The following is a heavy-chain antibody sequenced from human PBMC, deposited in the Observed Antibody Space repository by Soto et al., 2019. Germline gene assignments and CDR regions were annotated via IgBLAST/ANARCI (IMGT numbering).Heavy chain of an antibody. V-gene: IGHV3-23*01. Sequence: HPGGSLRLSCAASGFTFSSYAMSWVRQAPGKGLEWVSAISGSGGSTYYADSVKGRFTISRDNSKNTLYLQMNSLRAEDTAVYYCAKDRGFASGTNVHYYYGMDVWGQGTTVTVSS. J-gene: IGHJ6*02. CDR3: AKDRGFASGTNVHYYYGMDV. CDR2: ISGSGGST. CDR1: GFTFSSYA. D-gene: IGHD1-1*01.